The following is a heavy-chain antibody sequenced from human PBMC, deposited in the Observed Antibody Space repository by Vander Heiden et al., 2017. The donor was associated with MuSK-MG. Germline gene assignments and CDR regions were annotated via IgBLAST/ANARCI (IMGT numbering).Heavy chain of an antibody. Sequence: EVQLVESGGGSVQPGGSLRLPCSASGFTFSSYWMHWGRRAPGKGLVWVSYINSDGSTTSYTDSVKGRFTIFRDNTEKTLYLQMRSLRAEDTGVYYCARERYSSGWYDHWGQGTLVTVSS. CDR1: GFTFSSYW. V-gene: IGHV3-74*01. D-gene: IGHD6-13*01. J-gene: IGHJ4*02. CDR2: INSDGSTT. CDR3: ARERYSSGWYDH.